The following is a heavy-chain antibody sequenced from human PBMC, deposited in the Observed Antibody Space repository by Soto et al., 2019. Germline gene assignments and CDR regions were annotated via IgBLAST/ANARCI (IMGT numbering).Heavy chain of an antibody. J-gene: IGHJ3*02. CDR2: ISDDGSNK. CDR1: GFTFSSYA. Sequence: QVQLVESGGGVVQPGRSLRLSCAASGFTFSSYAMHWVRQAPGKGLEWVAVISDDGSNKYYADSVKGRFTISRDNSKNTLYLQMNSLRAEDTAVYYCASDDNSGSYYLNAFDIWGQGTMVTVSS. V-gene: IGHV3-30-3*01. CDR3: ASDDNSGSYYLNAFDI. D-gene: IGHD1-26*01.